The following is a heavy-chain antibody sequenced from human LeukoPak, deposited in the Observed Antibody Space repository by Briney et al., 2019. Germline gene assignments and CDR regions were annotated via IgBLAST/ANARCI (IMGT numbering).Heavy chain of an antibody. J-gene: IGHJ4*02. V-gene: IGHV3-23*01. Sequence: GASLRLSCAASGFIFRNYAMSWVRQAPGKGLEWVSAITGSGDTTYYADSVKGRFTISRDNSKNTLYVEMNTLRAEDTAVYYCAKWGDYDILTGYYVSDFWGQGTLVAVSS. CDR3: AKWGDYDILTGYYVSDF. CDR2: ITGSGDTT. CDR1: GFIFRNYA. D-gene: IGHD3-9*01.